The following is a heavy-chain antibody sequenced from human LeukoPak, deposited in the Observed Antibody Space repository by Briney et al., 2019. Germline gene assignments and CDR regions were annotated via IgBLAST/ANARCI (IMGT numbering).Heavy chain of an antibody. D-gene: IGHD4-23*01. CDR2: IYYSGST. V-gene: IGHV4-39*07. Sequence: SETLSLTCTVSGGSISSSSYYWGWIRQPPGTGLEWIVSIYYSGSTYYNPSLKSRVTISVDTSKNQFSLKLSSVTAADTAVYYCASTIPHYGGNWDFDYWGQGTLVTVSS. J-gene: IGHJ4*02. CDR3: ASTIPHYGGNWDFDY. CDR1: GGSISSSSYY.